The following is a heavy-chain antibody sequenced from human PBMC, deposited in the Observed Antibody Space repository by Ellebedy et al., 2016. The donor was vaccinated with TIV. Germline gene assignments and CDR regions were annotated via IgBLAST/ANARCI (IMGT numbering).Heavy chain of an antibody. J-gene: IGHJ6*03. CDR3: ARGPAGYYYMDV. V-gene: IGHV1-8*01. Sequence: ASVKVSXXASGYTFTSYDINWVRQATGQGLEWMGWMNPNSGNTGYAQKFQGRVTMTRNTSISTAYMELSSLRSEDTAVYYCARGPAGYYYMDVWGKGTTVTVSS. CDR2: MNPNSGNT. CDR1: GYTFTSYD.